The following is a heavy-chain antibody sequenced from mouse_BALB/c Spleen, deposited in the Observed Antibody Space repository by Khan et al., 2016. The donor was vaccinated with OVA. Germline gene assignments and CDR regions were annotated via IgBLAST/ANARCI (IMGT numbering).Heavy chain of an antibody. J-gene: IGHJ2*01. CDR1: GFSLTSHG. CDR3: ARNREPDYFDY. CDR2: IWAGGST. Sequence: VELVESGPGLVAPSQSLSITCTVSGFSLTSHGVHWVRQPPGKGLEWLGVIWAGGSTNYNSAPMSRLSIRKDSSKSQVFLKMNSLQTDDPAMYYCARNREPDYFDYWGQGTTLTVSS. V-gene: IGHV2-9*02.